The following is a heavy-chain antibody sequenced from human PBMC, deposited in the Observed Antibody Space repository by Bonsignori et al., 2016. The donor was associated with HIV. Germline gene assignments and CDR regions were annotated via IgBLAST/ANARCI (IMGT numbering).Heavy chain of an antibody. V-gene: IGHV4-34*01. Sequence: WIRQPPGKGLEWIGEINHSGSTNYNPSLKSRVTISVDTSKNQFSLKLSSVTAADTAVYYCARVGYYDSSGSPWGQGTLVTVSS. CDR2: INHSGST. CDR3: ARVGYYDSSGSP. J-gene: IGHJ5*02. D-gene: IGHD3-22*01.